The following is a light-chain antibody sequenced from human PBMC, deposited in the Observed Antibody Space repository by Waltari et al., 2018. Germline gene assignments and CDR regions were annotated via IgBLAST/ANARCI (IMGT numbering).Light chain of an antibody. Sequence: DILMTQSPVSLSVTPGEPASISCTSSQSLQHRNGYNYLDWYLQKPGLSPQLLIYFASYRASGVLYRFSGSGSVTDFNLRISRVKAEDVGVYYCMQSLQNSVTFGQGTRLEIK. J-gene: IGKJ5*01. CDR1: QSLQHRNGYNY. CDR2: FAS. V-gene: IGKV2-28*01. CDR3: MQSLQNSVT.